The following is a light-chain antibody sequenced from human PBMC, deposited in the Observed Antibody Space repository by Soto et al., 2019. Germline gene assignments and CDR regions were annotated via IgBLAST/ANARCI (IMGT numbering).Light chain of an antibody. CDR3: QHYNSYSEA. Sequence: DIQMTQSPSTLSGSVGDRDTIHCRASQTISSWLAWYQQKPGKAPKLLIYKASTLKSGVPSRFSGSGSGTEFTLTISSLQPDDFATYYCQHYNSYSEAFAQGTKVDI. J-gene: IGKJ1*01. CDR1: QTISSW. CDR2: KAS. V-gene: IGKV1-5*03.